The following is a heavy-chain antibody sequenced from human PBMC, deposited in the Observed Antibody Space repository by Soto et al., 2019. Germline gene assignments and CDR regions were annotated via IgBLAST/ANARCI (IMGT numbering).Heavy chain of an antibody. Sequence: QVQLVQSGAEVKKPGASVKVSCKASGYTFTNYAFSWVRQAPGQGLEWMGWISAYNGNTNSPQKLQGRVTMTTDTTTSRADIELRSLRSDDTTVYCCARDLAAAGQFDCWGQGTVVTVSS. CDR3: ARDLAAAGQFDC. CDR2: ISAYNGNT. D-gene: IGHD6-13*01. V-gene: IGHV1-18*01. J-gene: IGHJ4*02. CDR1: GYTFTNYA.